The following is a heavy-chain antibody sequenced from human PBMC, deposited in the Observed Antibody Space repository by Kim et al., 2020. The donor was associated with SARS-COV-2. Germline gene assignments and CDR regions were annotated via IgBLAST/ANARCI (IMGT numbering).Heavy chain of an antibody. V-gene: IGHV4-31*02. J-gene: IGHJ4*02. Sequence: NPSLKSRVTISVDTSKNQFSLKLSSVTAADTAVYYCARGVAAGTTTLSDYWGQGTLVTVSS. D-gene: IGHD6-13*01. CDR3: ARGVAAGTTTLSDY.